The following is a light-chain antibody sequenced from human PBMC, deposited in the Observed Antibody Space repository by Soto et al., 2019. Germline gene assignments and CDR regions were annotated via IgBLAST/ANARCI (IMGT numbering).Light chain of an antibody. CDR1: QSINSN. CDR2: GAS. Sequence: EIMMTQSPVTLSVSPGERATLSCRASQSINSNLAWYQQKPGQAPRLLIYGASTRATGIPASFIGNGTGTEFTLTASSLQPEDFAVYYCQQYNNWPCTFGPGTSVGIK. CDR3: QQYNNWPCT. V-gene: IGKV3-15*01. J-gene: IGKJ3*01.